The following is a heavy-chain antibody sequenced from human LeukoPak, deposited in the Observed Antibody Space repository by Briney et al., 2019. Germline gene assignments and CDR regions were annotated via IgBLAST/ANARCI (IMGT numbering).Heavy chain of an antibody. CDR3: AREGGIAAASNALDY. CDR2: IYYSGST. V-gene: IGHV4-30-4*01. Sequence: TSETLSLTCTVSGGSISSGDYYWSWIRQPPGKGLEWIGYIYYSGSTYYNPSLKSRVTTSVDTSKNQFSLKLSSVTAADTAVYYCAREGGIAAASNALDYWGQGTLVTVSS. J-gene: IGHJ4*02. D-gene: IGHD6-13*01. CDR1: GGSISSGDYY.